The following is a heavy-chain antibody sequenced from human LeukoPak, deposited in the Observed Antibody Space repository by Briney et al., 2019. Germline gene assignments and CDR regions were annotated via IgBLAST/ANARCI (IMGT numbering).Heavy chain of an antibody. Sequence: SVKVSCKASGGTFSSYAVSWVRQAPGQGLEWMGGIIPIFGTANYAQKFQGRVTITTDESTSTAYMELSSLRSEDTAVYYCAIVVVPAAYYYYMDVWGKGTTVTVSS. V-gene: IGHV1-69*05. CDR3: AIVVVPAAYYYYMDV. CDR1: GGTFSSYA. CDR2: IIPIFGTA. D-gene: IGHD2-2*01. J-gene: IGHJ6*03.